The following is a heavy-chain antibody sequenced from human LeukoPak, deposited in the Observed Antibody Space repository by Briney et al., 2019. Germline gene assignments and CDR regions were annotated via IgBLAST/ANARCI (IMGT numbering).Heavy chain of an antibody. Sequence: GGPLRLSCVASGFTFSAYWMSWVRQAPGKGLEWVANIKQDGSEKYYVDSVKGRFTISRDNAKNSLYLQMNSLRAEDTAVYYCARDGAVAPDAFDIWGQGTMVTVSS. CDR1: GFTFSAYW. J-gene: IGHJ3*02. CDR2: IKQDGSEK. V-gene: IGHV3-7*03. D-gene: IGHD6-19*01. CDR3: ARDGAVAPDAFDI.